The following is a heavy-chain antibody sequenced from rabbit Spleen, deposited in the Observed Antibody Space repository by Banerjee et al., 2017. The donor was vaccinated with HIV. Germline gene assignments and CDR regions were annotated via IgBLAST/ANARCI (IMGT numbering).Heavy chain of an antibody. V-gene: IGHV1S40*01. CDR3: ARGATGNNYGYVM. Sequence: QSLEESGGDLVKPGASLTLTCKASGFDLSSYLYMCWVRQAPGKGLEWIACIYSYNDATYYASWAKGRFTISKTSSTTVTLQMTSLTVADTATYFCARGATGNNYGYVMWGQGTLVTVS. CDR2: IYSYNDAT. J-gene: IGHJ4*01. D-gene: IGHD6-1*01. CDR1: GFDLSSYLY.